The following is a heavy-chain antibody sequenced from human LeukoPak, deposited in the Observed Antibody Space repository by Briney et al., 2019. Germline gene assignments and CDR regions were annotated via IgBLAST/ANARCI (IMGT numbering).Heavy chain of an antibody. Sequence: GGSLRLSCVASGFTFSNYWMSWVRQAPGKGLEWVANIRKEDGSEKNYVDSVKGRFTISRDNAKNSLYLQMSSLRAEDTAVYYCARDQWELLADAFDIWGQGTMVTVSS. CDR1: GFTFSNYW. CDR2: IRKEDGSEK. V-gene: IGHV3-7*01. J-gene: IGHJ3*02. CDR3: ARDQWELLADAFDI. D-gene: IGHD1-26*01.